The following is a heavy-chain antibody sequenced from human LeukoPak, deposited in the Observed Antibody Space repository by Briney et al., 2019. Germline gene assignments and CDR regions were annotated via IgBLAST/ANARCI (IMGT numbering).Heavy chain of an antibody. D-gene: IGHD3-16*02. V-gene: IGHV3-7*01. CDR2: IKQDGSER. CDR1: GFTFSSYW. J-gene: IGHJ3*02. Sequence: GGSLTLSCAASGFTFSSYWMSWVRQTPGKGLEGVAYIKQDGSERYYVDSVKGRFTISRDNAKNSLYLQMNSLRAEDTAVYYCARDIEALDIWGQGTMVSVSS. CDR3: ARDIEALDI.